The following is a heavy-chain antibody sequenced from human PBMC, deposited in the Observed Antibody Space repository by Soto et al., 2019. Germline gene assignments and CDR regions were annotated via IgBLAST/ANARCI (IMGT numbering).Heavy chain of an antibody. V-gene: IGHV1-69*01. CDR1: GDTFSSYA. CDR3: AIMSSSGWGAALGY. CDR2: VIPMCGTP. J-gene: IGHJ4*02. Sequence: QVQLVQSGAEVKKPGSSVKVSCKASGDTFSSYAITWVRQAPGQGLEWMGGVIPMCGTPDYAQKFQDRVTITAEGSTNTAYIDPSSPRSDDTAVYYSAIMSSSGWGAALGYWGQGTLVTVSS. D-gene: IGHD6-19*01.